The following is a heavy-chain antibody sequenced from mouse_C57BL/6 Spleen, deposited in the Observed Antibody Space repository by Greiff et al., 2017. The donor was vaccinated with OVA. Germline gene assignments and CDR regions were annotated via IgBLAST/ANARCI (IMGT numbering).Heavy chain of an antibody. CDR2: IDPSDSET. CDR3: ARWGGNYAVDY. V-gene: IGHV1-52*01. J-gene: IGHJ2*01. CDR1: GYTFTSYW. Sequence: QVQLQQPGAELVRPGSSVKLSCKASGYTFTSYWMHWVKQRPIQGLEWIGNIDPSDSETHYNQKFKDKATLTVDKSSSTAYMQLSSLTSEDSAVYYWARWGGNYAVDYWGQGTTLTVSS. D-gene: IGHD2-1*01.